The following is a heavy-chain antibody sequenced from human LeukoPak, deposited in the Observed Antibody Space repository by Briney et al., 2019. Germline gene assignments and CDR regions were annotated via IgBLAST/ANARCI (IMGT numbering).Heavy chain of an antibody. Sequence: GASVKVSCKASGYTFTGYYMHWVRQAPGQGLERMGWINPNSGGTNYAQKFQGRVTMTRDTSISTAYMELSRLRSDDTAVYYCARDMYYDILTGYYTRSDDAFDIWGQGTMVTVSS. CDR3: ARDMYYDILTGYYTRSDDAFDI. V-gene: IGHV1-2*02. J-gene: IGHJ3*02. CDR2: INPNSGGT. D-gene: IGHD3-9*01. CDR1: GYTFTGYY.